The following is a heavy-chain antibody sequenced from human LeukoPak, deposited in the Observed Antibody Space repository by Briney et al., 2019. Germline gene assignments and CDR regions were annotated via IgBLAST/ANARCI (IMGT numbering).Heavy chain of an antibody. CDR1: GYTFTVYY. D-gene: IGHD3-3*01. V-gene: IGHV1-2*02. CDR3: ARDLAGSITIFGPINAFDI. Sequence: SVKVSCKASGYTFTVYYMHWVRQAPGQGLEWMGWINPNSGGTNYAQKFQGRVTMTRDTSISTAYMELSRLRSDDTAVYYCARDLAGSITIFGPINAFDIWGQGTMVTVSS. CDR2: INPNSGGT. J-gene: IGHJ3*02.